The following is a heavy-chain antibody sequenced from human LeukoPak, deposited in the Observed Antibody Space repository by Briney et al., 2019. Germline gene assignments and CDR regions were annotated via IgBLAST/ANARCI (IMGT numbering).Heavy chain of an antibody. J-gene: IGHJ4*02. D-gene: IGHD6-13*01. CDR1: GYTFTSYY. CDR3: ARDTAAHIWSYYFDY. CDR2: INPSGGST. Sequence: ASVKVSCKASGYTFTSYYMHWVRQAPGQRLEWMGIINPSGGSTSYAQKFQGRVTMTRDTSTSTVYMELSSLRSEDTAVYYCARDTAAHIWSYYFDYWGQGTLVTVSS. V-gene: IGHV1-46*01.